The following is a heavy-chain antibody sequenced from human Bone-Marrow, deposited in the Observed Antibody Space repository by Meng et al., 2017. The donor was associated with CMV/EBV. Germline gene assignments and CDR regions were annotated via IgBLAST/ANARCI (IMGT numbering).Heavy chain of an antibody. CDR2: IRSKANSYAT. CDR3: TSGTSCSPARYYWYGMDV. CDR1: GFTFSGSA. V-gene: IGHV3-73*01. D-gene: IGHD2-2*01. Sequence: GESLKISCAASGFTFSGSAMHWVRQASGKGLEWVGRIRSKANSYATAYAASVKGRFTISRDDSKNTAYLQMNSLKTEDTAVYYCTSGTSCSPARYYWYGMDVWGQGTTVTVSS. J-gene: IGHJ6*02.